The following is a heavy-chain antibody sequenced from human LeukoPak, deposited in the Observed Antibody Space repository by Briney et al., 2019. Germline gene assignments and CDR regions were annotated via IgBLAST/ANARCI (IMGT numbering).Heavy chain of an antibody. Sequence: PGGSLRLSCAASGFTFSSYAMTWVRQAPGKGLEWVSTITIGGGDTNYADSVKGRFTISRDNSKNTLYLQLNNVRAEDTAIYYCAVLASQQLTSWFDYWGQGTLVTVSS. CDR1: GFTFSSYA. V-gene: IGHV3-23*01. CDR3: AVLASQQLTSWFDY. J-gene: IGHJ4*02. D-gene: IGHD5-24*01. CDR2: ITIGGGDT.